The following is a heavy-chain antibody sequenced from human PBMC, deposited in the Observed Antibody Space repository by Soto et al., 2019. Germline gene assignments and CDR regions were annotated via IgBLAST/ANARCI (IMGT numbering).Heavy chain of an antibody. D-gene: IGHD2-21*01. Sequence: SETLSLTSTVSGGSISSFYGSWIRQPPGKGLEWIGYIYYSGSTNYNPSLKSRVTISVDTSKNQFSLKLSSVTAADTAVYYCARAIPPPRYYYYYYGMDVWGQGTTVTVSS. J-gene: IGHJ6*02. CDR1: GGSISSFY. V-gene: IGHV4-59*01. CDR2: IYYSGST. CDR3: ARAIPPPRYYYYYYGMDV.